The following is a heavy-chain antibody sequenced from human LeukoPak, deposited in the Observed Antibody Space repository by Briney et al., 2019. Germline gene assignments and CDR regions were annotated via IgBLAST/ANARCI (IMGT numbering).Heavy chain of an antibody. CDR2: IYYSGST. CDR3: AREIWVTTASYFDY. J-gene: IGHJ4*02. D-gene: IGHD4-17*01. Sequence: SETLSLTCTVSGGSISSYYWSWIRQPPGKGLEWIGYIYYSGSTNYNPSLKSRVTISVDTSKNQFSLKLSSVTAADTAVYYCAREIWVTTASYFDYWGQGTLVTVSS. CDR1: GGSISSYY. V-gene: IGHV4-59*12.